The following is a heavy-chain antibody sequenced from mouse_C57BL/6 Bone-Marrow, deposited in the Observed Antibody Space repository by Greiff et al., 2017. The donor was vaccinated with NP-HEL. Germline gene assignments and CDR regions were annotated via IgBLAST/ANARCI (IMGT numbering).Heavy chain of an antibody. D-gene: IGHD2-3*01. V-gene: IGHV1-59*01. J-gene: IGHJ1*03. CDR3: ARSGGWLLRYFEV. CDR1: GYTFTSYW. Sequence: QVQLQQPGAELVRPGTSVKLSCKASGYTFTSYWMHWVKQRPGQGLEWIGVIDPSDSYTNYNQKFKGKATLTVDTSSSTAYMQLSSLTSEDSAVYYVARSGGWLLRYFEVWGKGTTVTSPQ. CDR2: IDPSDSYT.